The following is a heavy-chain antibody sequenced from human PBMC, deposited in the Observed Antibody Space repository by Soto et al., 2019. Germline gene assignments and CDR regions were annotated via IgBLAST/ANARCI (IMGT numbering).Heavy chain of an antibody. V-gene: IGHV4-30-4*01. Sequence: PSETLSLTCTVSGDSISNGYYTWSWIRQPPGKDLEWIGHIYNSVNTYSNPSLKSRVTISADTSKNHFSLKLSSVTAADTAVYYCARGPSGDKVDYWGQGTLVTVS. D-gene: IGHD3-10*01. CDR1: GDSISNGYYT. CDR3: ARGPSGDKVDY. J-gene: IGHJ4*02. CDR2: IYNSVNT.